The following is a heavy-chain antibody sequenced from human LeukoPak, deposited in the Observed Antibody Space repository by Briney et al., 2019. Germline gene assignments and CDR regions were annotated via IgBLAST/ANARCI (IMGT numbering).Heavy chain of an antibody. CDR1: GFTFDDYA. Sequence: GGSLRLSCAASGFTFDDYAMHWVRQAPRKGLEWVSGISWNSGSIGYADSVKGRFTISRDNAKNSLYLQMNSLRAEDTALYYCAKVRHNYYDSSGFDYWGQGTLVTVSS. J-gene: IGHJ4*02. D-gene: IGHD3-22*01. CDR3: AKVRHNYYDSSGFDY. V-gene: IGHV3-9*01. CDR2: ISWNSGSI.